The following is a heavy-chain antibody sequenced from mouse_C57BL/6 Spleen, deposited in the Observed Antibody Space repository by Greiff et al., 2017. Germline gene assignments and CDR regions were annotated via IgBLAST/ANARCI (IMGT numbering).Heavy chain of an antibody. V-gene: IGHV1-69*01. J-gene: IGHJ2*01. CDR3: ARGPYSPYYFDY. Sequence: VQLQQPGAELVMPGASVKLSCKASGYTFTSYWMHWVKQRPGQGLEWIGEIDPSDSYTNYNQKFKGKSTLTVDKSSSTAYMQLSSLTSEDSAVYYCARGPYSPYYFDYWGQGTTLTVSS. CDR1: GYTFTSYW. CDR2: IDPSDSYT. D-gene: IGHD2-12*01.